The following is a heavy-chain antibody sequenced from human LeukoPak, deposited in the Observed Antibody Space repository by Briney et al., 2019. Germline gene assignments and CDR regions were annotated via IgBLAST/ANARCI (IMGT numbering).Heavy chain of an antibody. V-gene: IGHV3-53*01. CDR1: GFSVSDKY. D-gene: IGHD6-19*01. Sequence: PGGSLRPSFAVSGFSVSDKYMSWVRQAPGKGLEWVSVFYTGGDKYYAAFVKGRFTISRDNSNNMVFLQMNSLTVEDTALYYCAGGQMFTSGGFDNWGQGTLVTVSS. J-gene: IGHJ4*02. CDR3: AGGQMFTSGGFDN. CDR2: FYTGGDK.